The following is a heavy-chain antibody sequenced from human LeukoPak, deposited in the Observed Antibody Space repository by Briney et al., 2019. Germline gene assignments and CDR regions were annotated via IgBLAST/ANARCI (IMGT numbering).Heavy chain of an antibody. V-gene: IGHV3-74*01. CDR3: VSFYETY. CDR1: GNYL. CDR2: INSDGSWT. Sequence: GSLRLSCAASGNYLMHWVRQAPGKGLVWVSHINSDGSWTGYADSVKGRFTISKDNAKNMVYLHMNSLRVDDTAVYYCVSFYETYWGRGTLVTV. D-gene: IGHD2-2*01. J-gene: IGHJ4*02.